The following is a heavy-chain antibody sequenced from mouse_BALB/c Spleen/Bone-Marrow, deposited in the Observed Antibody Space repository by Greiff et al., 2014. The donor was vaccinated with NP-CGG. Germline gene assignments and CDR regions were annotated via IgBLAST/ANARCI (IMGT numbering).Heavy chain of an antibody. J-gene: IGHJ4*01. D-gene: IGHD2-2*01. CDR2: ISSGGSYT. V-gene: IGHV5-9-4*01. CDR1: GFTFSSYA. CDR3: AREGYDGQMDY. Sequence: EVMLVESGGGLVKPGGSLKLSCAASGFTFSSYAMSWVRQSPEKRLEWVAEISSGGSYTYYPDTVTGRFTISRDNAKNTQYLEMSSLRSEDTAMYYYAREGYDGQMDYWGQGTSVTVSS.